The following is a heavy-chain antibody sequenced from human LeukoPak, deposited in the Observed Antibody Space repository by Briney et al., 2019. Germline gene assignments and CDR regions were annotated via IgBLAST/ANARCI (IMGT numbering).Heavy chain of an antibody. D-gene: IGHD3-3*01. CDR1: GGSISSSNW. CDR2: IYHSGST. J-gene: IGHJ2*01. CDR3: ARVGPDFWSGYWYFDL. V-gene: IGHV4-4*02. Sequence: SGTLSLTCAVSGGSISSSNWWSWVRQPPGKGLEWIGEIYHSGSTNYNPSLKSRGTISVDKSKNQFSLKLSSVTAADTAVYYCARVGPDFWSGYWYFDLWGRGTLVTVSS.